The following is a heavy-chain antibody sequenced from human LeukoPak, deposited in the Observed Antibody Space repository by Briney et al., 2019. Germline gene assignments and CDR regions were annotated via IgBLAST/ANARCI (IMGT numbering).Heavy chain of an antibody. V-gene: IGHV1-2*02. J-gene: IGHJ5*02. CDR3: ARGGWSLGYCSSSSCLDWFDP. CDR2: INPNSGGT. D-gene: IGHD2-2*01. CDR1: RYTFTDYY. Sequence: SVKVSCKASRYTFTDYYMHWVRQAPGQGLAWMGWINPNSGGTNYAQKFQGRVTMIRDTSISTAYMELSRLRSDDTAVYYCARGGWSLGYCSSSSCLDWFDPWGQGTLVTVSS.